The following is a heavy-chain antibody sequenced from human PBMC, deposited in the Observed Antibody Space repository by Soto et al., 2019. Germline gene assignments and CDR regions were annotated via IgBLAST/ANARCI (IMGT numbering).Heavy chain of an antibody. CDR1: GYSISSGYY. CDR2: IYHSGST. D-gene: IGHD3-3*01. V-gene: IGHV4-38-2*02. J-gene: IGHJ4*02. CDR3: AREXDYDFCSGYYNPHRVDY. Sequence: SETLSLTCAVSGYSISSGYYWGWIRQPPGKGLEWIGSIYHSGSTYYNPSLKSRVTISVDTSKNQFSLKLSSVTAADTAVYYCAREXDYDFCSGYYNPHRVDYWGQGTLVTVSS.